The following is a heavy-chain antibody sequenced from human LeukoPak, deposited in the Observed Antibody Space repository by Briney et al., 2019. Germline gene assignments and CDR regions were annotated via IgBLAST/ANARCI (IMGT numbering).Heavy chain of an antibody. CDR3: ALTRLGFWTSSSCFEF. J-gene: IGHJ4*02. CDR2: IYHSGST. Sequence: SETLSLTCTVSGGSTGSGGHYWSWIRQSPGKGLEWIGYIYHSGSTYYHPSLMSRVAISEDRSKNQSYLKLMSVTAADTAVYYCALTRLGFWTSSSCFEFLGQGTLVTVSS. CDR1: GGSTGSGGHY. V-gene: IGHV4-30-2*06. D-gene: IGHD3/OR15-3a*01.